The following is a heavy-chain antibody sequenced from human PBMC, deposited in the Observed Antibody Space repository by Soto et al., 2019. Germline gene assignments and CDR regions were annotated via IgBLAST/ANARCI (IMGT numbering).Heavy chain of an antibody. V-gene: IGHV4-4*07. Sequence: SETLSLTCTVSGGSMRTYYWGWIRQPAGKPLEWIGRIYPSGTTNYNPSLKSRVTLSLDTSKNQFSLNLSSVTAADTAVYYCAREGASGFGMDVWGQGPTVTVSS. D-gene: IGHD1-26*01. CDR3: AREGASGFGMDV. CDR1: GGSMRTYY. J-gene: IGHJ6*02. CDR2: IYPSGTT.